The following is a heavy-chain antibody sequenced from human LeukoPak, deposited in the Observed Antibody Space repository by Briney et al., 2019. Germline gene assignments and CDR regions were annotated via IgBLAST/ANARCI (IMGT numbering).Heavy chain of an antibody. CDR2: INWNGGST. D-gene: IGHD1-26*01. J-gene: IGHJ4*02. CDR1: GFTFDDYG. CDR3: ARDGSYYALDY. Sequence: GGSLRLSCAASGFTFDDYGMSWVRQAPGKGLKWVSGINWNGGSTGYADSVKGRFTISRDNAKNSLYLQMNSLRAEDTALYYCARDGSYYALDYWGQGTLVTVSS. V-gene: IGHV3-20*04.